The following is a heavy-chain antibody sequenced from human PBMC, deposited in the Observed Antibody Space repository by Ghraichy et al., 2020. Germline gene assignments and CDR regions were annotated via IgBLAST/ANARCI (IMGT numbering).Heavy chain of an antibody. CDR1: GGSISGYY. V-gene: IGHV4-59*01. CDR2: IYNSGGT. Sequence: SETLSLTCTVSGGSISGYYWSWIRQSPEKGLEWIGYIYNSGGTKYNPSLKSRVTISVDTSKNQFSLKLNSVSAVDTAVYYCARGDCISTACYGGDYGVGVWGQGTTVTVSS. CDR3: ARGDCISTACYGGDYGVGV. J-gene: IGHJ6*02. D-gene: IGHD2-2*01.